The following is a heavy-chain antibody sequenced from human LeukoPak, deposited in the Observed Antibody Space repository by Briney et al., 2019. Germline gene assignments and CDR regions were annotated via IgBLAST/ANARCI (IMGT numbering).Heavy chain of an antibody. J-gene: IGHJ5*02. CDR3: ARDTYYYDSSGYPYNWFDP. D-gene: IGHD3-22*01. CDR1: GGSFSGYY. CDR2: INHSGGT. V-gene: IGHV4-34*01. Sequence: SETLSLTCAVYGGSFSGYYWSWIRQPPGKGLEWIGEINHSGGTNYNPSLKSRVTISVDTSKNQFSLKLSSVTAADTAVYYCARDTYYYDSSGYPYNWFDPWGQGTLVTVSS.